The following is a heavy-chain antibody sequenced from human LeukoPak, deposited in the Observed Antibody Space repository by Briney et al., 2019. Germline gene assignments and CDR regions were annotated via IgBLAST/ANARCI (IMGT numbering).Heavy chain of an antibody. CDR2: IIPIFGTA. CDR3: ARTSATIFGVELGSRYYFDY. D-gene: IGHD3-3*01. J-gene: IGHJ4*02. V-gene: IGHV1-69*05. Sequence: ASVKVSCKASGGTFSSYAISWVRQAPGQGLEWMGGIIPIFGTANYAQKFQGRVTITTDESTSTAYMELSSLGSEDTAVYYCARTSATIFGVELGSRYYFDYWGQGTLVTVSS. CDR1: GGTFSSYA.